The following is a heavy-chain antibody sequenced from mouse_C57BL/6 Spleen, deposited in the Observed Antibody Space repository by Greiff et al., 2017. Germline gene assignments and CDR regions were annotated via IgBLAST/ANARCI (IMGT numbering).Heavy chain of an antibody. Sequence: VQLQQSGPVLVKPGASVKMSCKASGYTFTDYSMNWVKQSHGKSLEWIGVINPYNGCTSYNQKVKGLATLTADKSSSTAYMELNSLTSEDSAFYYCALDCSRYPFAYWGQGTLVTVSA. D-gene: IGHD3-2*01. J-gene: IGHJ3*01. CDR3: ALDCSRYPFAY. V-gene: IGHV1-19*01. CDR2: INPYNGCT. CDR1: GYTFTDYS.